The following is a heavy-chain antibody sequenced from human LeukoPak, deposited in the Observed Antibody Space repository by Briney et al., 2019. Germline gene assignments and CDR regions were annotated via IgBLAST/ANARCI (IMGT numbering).Heavy chain of an antibody. CDR3: ARLRNDYGDYVLDY. J-gene: IGHJ4*02. CDR2: IYYSGST. Sequence: SETLSLTCTVSGGSIRSYYWSWIRQPPGKGLEWIGYIYYSGSTNYNPSLKSRVTISVDTSKNQLSLRLSSVTAADTAVYYCARLRNDYGDYVLDYWGQGTLVTVSS. CDR1: GGSIRSYY. V-gene: IGHV4-59*01. D-gene: IGHD4-17*01.